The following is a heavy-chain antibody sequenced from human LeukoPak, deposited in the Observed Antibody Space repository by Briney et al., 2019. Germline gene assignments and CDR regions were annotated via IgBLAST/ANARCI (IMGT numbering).Heavy chain of an antibody. J-gene: IGHJ4*02. CDR2: IYYSGST. Sequence: SETVSLTCTVSGGSISSSSYYWVWIRQPPGKGLEWIGIIYYSGSTYYNPSLKSRVTISVDTSKNQFSLELTSVTAADTAVYYCARHSGSGSYHSPFGNWGQGTLVTVSS. CDR1: GGSISSSSYY. CDR3: ARHSGSGSYHSPFGN. V-gene: IGHV4-39*01. D-gene: IGHD3-10*01.